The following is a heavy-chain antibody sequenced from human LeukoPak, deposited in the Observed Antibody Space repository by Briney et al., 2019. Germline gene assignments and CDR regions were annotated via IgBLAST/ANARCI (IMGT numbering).Heavy chain of an antibody. J-gene: IGHJ5*02. CDR3: HCSGGNCYKP. V-gene: IGHV3-15*01. Sequence: GGSLRLSCAASGFKFSDAWMTWVRQAPGKGLEWIGRIKLTGEGWTTDFAALVRDRFIISRDDSTNTLYLQMNSLRAEDTAVYYCHCSGGNCYKPWGQGTLVTVSS. CDR1: GFKFSDAW. D-gene: IGHD2-15*01. CDR2: IKLTGEGWTT.